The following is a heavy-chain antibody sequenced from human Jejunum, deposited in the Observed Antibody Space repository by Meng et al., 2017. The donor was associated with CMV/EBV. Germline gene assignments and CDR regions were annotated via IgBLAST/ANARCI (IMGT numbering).Heavy chain of an antibody. CDR1: YY. V-gene: IGHV1-46*01. CDR2: INPSGGFT. J-gene: IGHJ5*02. CDR3: ARGRVLGHCSSSSCPNNWFDP. Sequence: YYMHWVRQAPGQGLEWMGIINPSGGFTNYAQKFQGRVTMTRDTSTSTVYMDLSSLRSEDTAVYYCARGRVLGHCSSSSCPNNWFDPWGQGTLVTVSS. D-gene: IGHD2-2*01.